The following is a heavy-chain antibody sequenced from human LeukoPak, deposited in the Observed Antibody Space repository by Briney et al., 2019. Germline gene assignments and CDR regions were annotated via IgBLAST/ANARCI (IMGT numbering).Heavy chain of an antibody. D-gene: IGHD6-6*01. J-gene: IGHJ5*02. CDR2: ISTSSSYI. CDR1: GFTFSSYS. CDR3: ARGFLGIAARKSWFDP. Sequence: GGSLRLSCAASGFTFSSYSMNWVRQAPGKGLEWVSSISTSSSYIYYADSLKGRFTISRDNARNSVYLQMNSLRAEDTAVYYCARGFLGIAARKSWFDPWGQGTLVTVSS. V-gene: IGHV3-21*01.